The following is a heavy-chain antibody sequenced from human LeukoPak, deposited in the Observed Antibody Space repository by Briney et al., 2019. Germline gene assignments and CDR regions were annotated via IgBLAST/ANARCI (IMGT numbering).Heavy chain of an antibody. CDR1: GFTFSSYA. CDR3: AKVGVAVAGKSGFDY. Sequence: PGGSLRLSCAASGFTFSSYAMSWVRQAPGKGLELVSAISGSDGSTYYADSVKGRFTISRDNSKNTLYLQMNSLRAEDTAVYYCAKVGVAVAGKSGFDYWGQGTLVTVSS. D-gene: IGHD6-19*01. V-gene: IGHV3-23*01. CDR2: ISGSDGST. J-gene: IGHJ4*02.